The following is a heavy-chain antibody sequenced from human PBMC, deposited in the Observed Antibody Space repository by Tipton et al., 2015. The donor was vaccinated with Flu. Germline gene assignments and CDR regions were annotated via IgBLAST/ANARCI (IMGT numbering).Heavy chain of an antibody. CDR1: GYAFSTYW. V-gene: IGHV5-51*01. Sequence: VQLVQSGAEVKKPGESLKISCKTSGYAFSTYWIGWVRQMSGKGLEWMGVIYPGDSGSRYSPSFQGQVTISVDKSTSTAYLQWSSLRTSDTAIYYCARFLRAPGLTGGSYPHYTMDVWGQGTTVTVS. CDR3: ARFLRAPGLTGGSYPHYTMDV. CDR2: IYPGDSGS. D-gene: IGHD1-14*01. J-gene: IGHJ6*02.